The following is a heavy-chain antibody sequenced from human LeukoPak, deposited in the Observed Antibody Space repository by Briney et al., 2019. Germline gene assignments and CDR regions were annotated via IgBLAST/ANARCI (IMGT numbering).Heavy chain of an antibody. V-gene: IGHV1-2*02. J-gene: IGHJ4*02. Sequence: GASVKVSCKASGYTFTGYYMHWVRQAPGQGLEWMGWINPNSGGTNYAQKFQGRVTMTRDTSISTAYMELSRLRSDDTAFYYCARDFRFSISSERKLGFDYWGQGTLVTVS. CDR1: GYTFTGYY. CDR3: ARDFRFSISSERKLGFDY. CDR2: INPNSGGT. D-gene: IGHD6-6*01.